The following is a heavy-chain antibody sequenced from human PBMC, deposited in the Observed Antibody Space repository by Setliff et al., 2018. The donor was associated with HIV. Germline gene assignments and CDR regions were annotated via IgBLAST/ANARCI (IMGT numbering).Heavy chain of an antibody. Sequence: AASVKVSCKASGYTFTSYAMHWVRQAPGQRLEWMGWINAGNGNTKYSQKFQGRVTLTADTSATTASMELRSLRSDDTAVYYCARVVPATISDYYYYMDVWGKGTTVTVSS. CDR3: ARVVPATISDYYYYMDV. J-gene: IGHJ6*03. CDR1: GYTFTSYA. CDR2: INAGNGNT. D-gene: IGHD5-12*01. V-gene: IGHV1-3*01.